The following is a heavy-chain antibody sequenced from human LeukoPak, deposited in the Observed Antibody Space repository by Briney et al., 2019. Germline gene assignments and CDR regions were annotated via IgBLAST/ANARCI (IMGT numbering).Heavy chain of an antibody. D-gene: IGHD3-10*01. CDR2: IYYSGTT. V-gene: IGHV4-39*01. CDR3: AKHYMGSSYNHGLDC. CDR1: GGSISSDNYY. Sequence: SETLSLTCTVSGGSISSDNYYWGWIRQPPGKGLEWIGSIYYSGTTYYNPSLKSRVTISVDTSKNQFSLKLSSVTAADTALYYCAKHYMGSSYNHGLDCWGQGTLVTISS. J-gene: IGHJ4*02.